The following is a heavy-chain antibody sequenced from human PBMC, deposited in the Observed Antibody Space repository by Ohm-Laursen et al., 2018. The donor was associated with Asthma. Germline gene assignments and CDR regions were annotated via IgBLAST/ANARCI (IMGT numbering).Heavy chain of an antibody. J-gene: IGHJ4*02. V-gene: IGHV3-30*04. D-gene: IGHD3-10*01. CDR2: ISFHGYNQ. CDR3: AKDPSMVQGVTDC. CDR1: GFTFSNYA. Sequence: SLRLSCTASGFTFSNYAMHWVRQAPGKGLELVAIISFHGYNQYYTDSVRGRFTISRDNSKNTLYLQMNSLRAEDTAVYYCAKDPSMVQGVTDCWGQGTLVTVSS.